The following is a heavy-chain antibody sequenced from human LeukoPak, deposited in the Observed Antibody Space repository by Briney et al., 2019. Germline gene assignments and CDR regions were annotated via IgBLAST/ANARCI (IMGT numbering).Heavy chain of an antibody. CDR2: INHSGST. J-gene: IGHJ6*03. D-gene: IGHD3-3*01. CDR3: ARGPPKLIGDFWSGYNYYYYMDV. V-gene: IGHV4-34*01. CDR1: GGSFSGYY. Sequence: SETLSLTCAVYGGSFSGYYWSWIRQPPGKGLEWIGEINHSGSTNYNPSLKSRVTISVDTSKNQFSLKLSSVTAADTAVYYCARGPPKLIGDFWSGYNYYYYMDVWGKGTTVTVSS.